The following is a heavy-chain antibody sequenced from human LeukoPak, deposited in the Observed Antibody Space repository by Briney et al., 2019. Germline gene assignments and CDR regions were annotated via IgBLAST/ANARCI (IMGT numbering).Heavy chain of an antibody. CDR2: IYSGGST. CDR3: ARGGIAAAGTDY. J-gene: IGHJ4*02. V-gene: IGHV3-53*01. D-gene: IGHD6-13*01. Sequence: GGSLRLSCAASGFTVSSKYMSWVRQAPGKGLEWVSVIYSGGSTYYADSVKGRFTISRDNSKNTLYLQMNSLRAEDTAVYYCARGGIAAAGTDYWGQGTLVTVSS. CDR1: GFTVSSKY.